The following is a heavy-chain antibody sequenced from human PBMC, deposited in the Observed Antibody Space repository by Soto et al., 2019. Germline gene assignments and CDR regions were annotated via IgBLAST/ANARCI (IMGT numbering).Heavy chain of an antibody. D-gene: IGHD1-1*01. J-gene: IGHJ5*02. CDR1: GYSFNTYA. V-gene: IGHV1-3*04. CDR2: INTANGNT. Sequence: QVQLVQSGAEVKKPGASVRVSCQASGYSFNTYAIHWVRQAPGQGLEWMGWINTANGNTEYSQKFQGRVTFTRDTSSTTVYMDLSSLRSEDTASYYCARRYKSAGWFDPWGQGTLVTVSS. CDR3: ARRYKSAGWFDP.